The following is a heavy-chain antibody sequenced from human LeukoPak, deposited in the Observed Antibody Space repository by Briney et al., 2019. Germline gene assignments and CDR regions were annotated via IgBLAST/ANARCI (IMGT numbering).Heavy chain of an antibody. CDR2: IYYSGST. D-gene: IGHD2/OR15-2a*01. Sequence: SETLSLTCTVSGGSISSGGYYWSWIRQHPGKGLEWIGYIYYSGSTYYNPSLKSRVTTSVDTSKNQFSLKLSSVTAADTAVYYCALGIVRGAFDPWGQGTLVTVSS. V-gene: IGHV4-31*03. CDR3: ALGIVRGAFDP. CDR1: GGSISSGGYY. J-gene: IGHJ5*02.